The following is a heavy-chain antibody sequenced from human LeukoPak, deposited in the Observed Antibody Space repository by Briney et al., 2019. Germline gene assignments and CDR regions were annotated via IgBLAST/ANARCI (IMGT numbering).Heavy chain of an antibody. D-gene: IGHD2-2*01. J-gene: IGHJ3*02. CDR1: GCTFGDYA. Sequence: PGGSLRLSCTGSGCTFGDYAVSWFRQAPGKGLEWVGFIRSKGYGGTTEYAASVKGRFTISRDDSKSIAYLQMNSLKTEDTAVYYCARGGKYCSSTSCSQGYSDDAFDIWGQGTMVTVSS. V-gene: IGHV3-49*03. CDR3: ARGGKYCSSTSCSQGYSDDAFDI. CDR2: IRSKGYGGTT.